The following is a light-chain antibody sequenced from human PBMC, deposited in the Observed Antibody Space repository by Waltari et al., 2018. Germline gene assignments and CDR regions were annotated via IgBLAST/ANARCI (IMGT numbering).Light chain of an antibody. CDR2: DVS. CDR3: SSYTSSGTAI. J-gene: IGLJ2*01. Sequence: QSALTQPASVSGSPGQSLTISCTGTGSDVGSYVYVSWYQQPPGNGPKLLLFDVSNRTSRYSNRYAGSKSDNTASLTISGRQAEEEADYYCSSYTSSGTAIFGGGTKQTVL. CDR1: GSDVGSYVY. V-gene: IGLV2-14*03.